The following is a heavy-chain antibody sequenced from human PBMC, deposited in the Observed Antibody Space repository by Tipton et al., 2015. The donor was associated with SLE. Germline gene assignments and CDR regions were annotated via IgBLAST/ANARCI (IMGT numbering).Heavy chain of an antibody. CDR2: IYRTGTT. J-gene: IGHJ4*02. Sequence: TLSLTCIVSDDSVGSAYYWAWIRQPPGKGLQWIACIYRTGTTYVNPSLKSRVSMSVDTSNNRFSLTMTSLTVADTAVYYCARSLSGRRVFAYWGPGTLVTASS. D-gene: IGHD1-1*01. CDR1: DDSVGSAYY. CDR3: ARSLSGRRVFAY. V-gene: IGHV4-38-2*02.